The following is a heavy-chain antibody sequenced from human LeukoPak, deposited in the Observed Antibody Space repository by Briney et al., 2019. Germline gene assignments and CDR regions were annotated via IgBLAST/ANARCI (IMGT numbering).Heavy chain of an antibody. J-gene: IGHJ4*02. CDR1: GFTFSTYS. V-gene: IGHV3-21*01. CDR3: ARGCDSSGYYPNY. D-gene: IGHD3-22*01. CDR2: ISSSSSYI. Sequence: SPGGSLRLSCAASGFTFSTYSMNWVRQAPGKGLEWVSSISSSSSYIYYADSVKGRFTISRDNAKNSLYLQMNSLRAEDTAVYYCARGCDSSGYYPNYWGQGTLVTVSS.